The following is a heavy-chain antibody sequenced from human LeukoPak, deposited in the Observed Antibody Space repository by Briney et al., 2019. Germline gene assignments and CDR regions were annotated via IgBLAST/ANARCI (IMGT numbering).Heavy chain of an antibody. J-gene: IGHJ4*02. CDR1: GFTFSSYA. D-gene: IGHD1-26*01. V-gene: IGHV3-23*01. Sequence: GGSLRLSCAASGFTFSSYAMSWVRQAPGKGLEWVSAISGSGGRTYYADSVKGRFTISRDNSKNTLYLQMSSLRAEDTAVYYCAKEGSYYHYLDYWGQGTLVTVSS. CDR2: ISGSGGRT. CDR3: AKEGSYYHYLDY.